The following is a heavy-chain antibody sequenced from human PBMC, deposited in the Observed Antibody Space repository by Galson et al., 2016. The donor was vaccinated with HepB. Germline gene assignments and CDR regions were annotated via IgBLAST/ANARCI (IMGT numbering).Heavy chain of an antibody. CDR1: GDSVSSNSAG. J-gene: IGHJ4*02. CDR2: TFYRSNWQN. Sequence: CAISGDSVSSNSAGWNWIRQSPSRGLEWLGRTFYRSNWQNDYAESVKSRITINPDTSKNQFSLQLNSVTPEDTAVYYCARSYLLGRGFGWWGQGTLVTV. CDR3: ARSYLLGRGFGW. V-gene: IGHV6-1*01. D-gene: IGHD7-27*01.